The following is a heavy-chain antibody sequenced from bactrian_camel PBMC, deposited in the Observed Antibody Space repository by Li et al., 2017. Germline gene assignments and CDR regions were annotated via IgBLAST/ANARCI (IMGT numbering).Heavy chain of an antibody. CDR2: IDRDGST. Sequence: HVQLVESGGGSVQAGGSLRLSCAASGYTYTMAWFRQAPGKERERVAAIDRDGSTPYADIAKGRFTISQDNAKNTVYLQLTRVRPEDTATYYCAKVPYEKHCAGGYCPSQGTQVPSP. J-gene: IGHJ4*01. CDR1: GYTYT. D-gene: IGHD2*01. V-gene: IGHV3S53*01.